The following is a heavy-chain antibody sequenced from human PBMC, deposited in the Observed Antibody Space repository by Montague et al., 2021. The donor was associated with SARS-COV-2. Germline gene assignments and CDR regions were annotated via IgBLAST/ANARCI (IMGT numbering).Heavy chain of an antibody. Sequence: SETLSLTCTVSGASISDYYWSWIRQPPGLGLERIGYIFRSGATNYNPPPTSRVIVSLDTSKTQFSLSLSPVAAADTAISYCARTSRGSRYFYGVDVWGQGTTVTVSS. J-gene: IGHJ6*02. CDR2: IFRSGAT. CDR3: ARTSRGSRYFYGVDV. D-gene: IGHD3-10*01. V-gene: IGHV4-59*01. CDR1: GASISDYY.